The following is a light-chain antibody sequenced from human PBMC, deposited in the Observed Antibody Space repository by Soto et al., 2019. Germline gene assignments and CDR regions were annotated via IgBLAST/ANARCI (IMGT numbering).Light chain of an antibody. J-gene: IGLJ1*01. CDR3: SSYTSSSTYV. Sequence: QSVLTQPASVSGSPGQSITISCTGTSSDVGGCNYVSWYQQHPGKAPKLMVYDVNDRPSGVSDRFSGSKSGNTASLTISGLQAEDEADYYCSSYTSSSTYVFGTGTKVTVL. CDR2: DVN. CDR1: SSDVGGCNY. V-gene: IGLV2-14*01.